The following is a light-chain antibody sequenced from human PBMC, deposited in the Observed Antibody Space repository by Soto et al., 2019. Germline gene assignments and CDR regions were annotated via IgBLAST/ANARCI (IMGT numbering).Light chain of an antibody. J-gene: IGKJ2*01. CDR3: QQYASPPYT. CDR2: GAS. CDR1: QSVSSSN. Sequence: VLTQSPGTLSLSPGERATLSCRASQSVSSSNLAWYQKKPGQAPRVLIYGASTRATGIPDRFSGSGSGSDFTLTISILEPEDFAVYYCQQYASPPYTFGQGTNLEIK. V-gene: IGKV3-20*01.